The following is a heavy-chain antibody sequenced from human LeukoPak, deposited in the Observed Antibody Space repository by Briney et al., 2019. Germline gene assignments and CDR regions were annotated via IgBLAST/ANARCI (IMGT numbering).Heavy chain of an antibody. Sequence: GGSLRLSCAASGFTFSSYGMHWVRQAPGKGLEWVAVIWYDGSNKYYADSVKGRFTISRDNSKNTLYLQMNSLRAEDTAVYYCARDLGATTLLYYYYGMDVWGQGTTVTVSS. CDR3: ARDLGATTLLYYYYGMDV. J-gene: IGHJ6*02. D-gene: IGHD5-12*01. CDR2: IWYDGSNK. CDR1: GFTFSSYG. V-gene: IGHV3-33*01.